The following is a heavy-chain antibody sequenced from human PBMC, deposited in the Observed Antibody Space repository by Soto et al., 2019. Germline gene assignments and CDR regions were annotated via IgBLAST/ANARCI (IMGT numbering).Heavy chain of an antibody. J-gene: IGHJ6*02. V-gene: IGHV4-39*01. Sequence: KASETLSLTCTVSGGSISAHTYYWSWIRQSPGGGREWIASIYYSRTTYYNPSLQNQLTISADRSKNQVSLLLTSVTAADTAVYYCARRKVVMNTDSNYFYLAMDVWGQGTTVTVSS. CDR3: ARRKVVMNTDSNYFYLAMDV. CDR1: GGSISAHTYY. CDR2: IYYSRTT. D-gene: IGHD2-15*01.